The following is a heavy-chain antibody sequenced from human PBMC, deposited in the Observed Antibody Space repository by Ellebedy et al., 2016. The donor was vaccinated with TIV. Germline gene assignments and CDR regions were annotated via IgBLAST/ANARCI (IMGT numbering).Heavy chain of an antibody. D-gene: IGHD3-3*01. Sequence: GESLKISCAASGFTFSSYAMSWVRQAPGKGLEWVSAISGSGGSTYYADSVKGRFTISRDNSKNTLYLQMNSLRAEDTAVYYCAREGRFLEWLLTEAYYYGMDVWGQGTTVTVSS. CDR3: AREGRFLEWLLTEAYYYGMDV. CDR2: ISGSGGST. V-gene: IGHV3-23*01. CDR1: GFTFSSYA. J-gene: IGHJ6*02.